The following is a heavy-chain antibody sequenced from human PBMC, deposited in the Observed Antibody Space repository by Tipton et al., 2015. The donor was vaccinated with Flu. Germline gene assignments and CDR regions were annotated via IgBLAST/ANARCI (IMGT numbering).Heavy chain of an antibody. CDR2: FYHSGIT. CDR1: DYSISSGYY. V-gene: IGHV4-38-2*02. CDR3: AREGGIAARPRGWFDP. J-gene: IGHJ5*02. D-gene: IGHD6-6*01. Sequence: GLVKPSETLSLICTVSDYSISSGYYWGWIRRPPGKGLEWIGSFYHSGITYYNPSLKSRVTISVDTSKNQFSLKLTSVTAADTAVYYCAREGGIAARPRGWFDPWGQGTLVTVSS.